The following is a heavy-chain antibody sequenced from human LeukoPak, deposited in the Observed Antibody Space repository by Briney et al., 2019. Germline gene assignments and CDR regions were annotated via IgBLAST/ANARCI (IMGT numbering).Heavy chain of an antibody. V-gene: IGHV3-64D*06. CDR1: GFTFSSYA. D-gene: IGHD3-9*01. CDR3: VKDGTLNYDILTGYYTRTECYFDY. Sequence: GGSLRLSCSASGFTFSSYAMHWVRRAPGKGLEYVSAISSNGGSTYYADSVKGRFTISRDNSKNTLYLQMSSLRAEDTAVYYCVKDGTLNYDILTGYYTRTECYFDYWGQGTLVTVSS. CDR2: ISSNGGST. J-gene: IGHJ4*02.